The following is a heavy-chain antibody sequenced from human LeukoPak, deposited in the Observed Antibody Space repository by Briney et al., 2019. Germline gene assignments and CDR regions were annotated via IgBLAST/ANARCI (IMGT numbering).Heavy chain of an antibody. D-gene: IGHD1-26*01. CDR1: GSRFTDYW. J-gene: IGHJ4*02. Sequence: GGSLQISCQGSGSRFTDYWIGWVRQMPGKGLEWMWIIYPGDSDTRYSPSFQGQVTISPDKSISTAYLQWSSLKASDTAMYYCAIRYSGSYNDYWGQGTLVTVSS. CDR2: IYPGDSDT. CDR3: AIRYSGSYNDY. V-gene: IGHV5-51*01.